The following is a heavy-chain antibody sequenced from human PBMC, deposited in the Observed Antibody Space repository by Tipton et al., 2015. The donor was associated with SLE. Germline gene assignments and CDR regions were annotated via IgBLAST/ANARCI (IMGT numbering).Heavy chain of an antibody. CDR3: ARLSPGAMLFDI. CDR2: IYTSGST. CDR1: GGSISSGSYY. J-gene: IGHJ3*02. V-gene: IGHV4-61*02. Sequence: TLSLTCTVSGGSISSGSYYWSWIRQPAGKGLEWIGRIYTSGSTNYNPSLKSRVTISVDTSKNQFSLKLSSVTAADTAVYYCARLSPGAMLFDIWGQGTMVTVSS. D-gene: IGHD2-2*01.